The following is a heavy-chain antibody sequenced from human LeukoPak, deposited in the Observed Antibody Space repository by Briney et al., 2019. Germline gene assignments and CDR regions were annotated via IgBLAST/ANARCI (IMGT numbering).Heavy chain of an antibody. CDR3: AKTSGYCSGGSCYPFDY. Sequence: GGSLRLSCAASGFTFSSFSMNWVRQAPGKGLEWVSYISSSSSTIYYADSVKGRFTISRDNAKNSLYLQMNSLRAEDTAVYYCAKTSGYCSGGSCYPFDYWGQGTLVTVSS. D-gene: IGHD2-15*01. J-gene: IGHJ4*02. CDR2: ISSSSSTI. V-gene: IGHV3-48*01. CDR1: GFTFSSFS.